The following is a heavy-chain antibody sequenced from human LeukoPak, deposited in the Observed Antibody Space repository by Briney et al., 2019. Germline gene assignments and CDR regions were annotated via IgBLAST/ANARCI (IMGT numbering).Heavy chain of an antibody. V-gene: IGHV1-2*06. CDR2: INPNSGGT. D-gene: IGHD6-13*01. Sequence: ASVKVSCKASGYTFTGYYMHWVRQAPGQGLEWMGRINPNSGGTNYAQKFQGRVTMTRDTSISTAYMELSRLRSDDTAVYSCARSLYLGIAAAGPYNWFDPWGQGTLVTVSS. CDR3: ARSLYLGIAAAGPYNWFDP. J-gene: IGHJ5*02. CDR1: GYTFTGYY.